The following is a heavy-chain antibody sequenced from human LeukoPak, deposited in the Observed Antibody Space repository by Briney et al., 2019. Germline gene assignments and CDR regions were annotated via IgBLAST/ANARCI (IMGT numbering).Heavy chain of an antibody. CDR1: GYTLTELS. V-gene: IGHV1-24*01. J-gene: IGHJ4*02. CDR2: FDPEDGET. Sequence: ASVKVSCKVSGYTLTELSMHWVRQAPGKGLEWMGGFDPEDGETIYAQKFQGRVTMTEDTSTDTAYMELSSLRSEDTAVYYCARAPRHIVATTSFDYWSQGTLVTVSS. D-gene: IGHD5-12*01. CDR3: ARAPRHIVATTSFDY.